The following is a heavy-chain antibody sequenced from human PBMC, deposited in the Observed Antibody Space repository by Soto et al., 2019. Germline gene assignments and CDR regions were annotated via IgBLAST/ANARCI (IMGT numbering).Heavy chain of an antibody. CDR3: ARDVLLDCSGGSCSRPVFDY. V-gene: IGHV1-3*01. CDR2: INAGNGNT. J-gene: IGHJ4*02. CDR1: GYSFTSYA. D-gene: IGHD2-15*01. Sequence: ALVKVSCTASGYSFTSYAMHWVRQAPGQRLEWMGWINAGNGNTKYSQKFQGRVTITRDTSASTAYMELSSLRSEDTAVYYCARDVLLDCSGGSCSRPVFDYWGQGTLVTVPQ.